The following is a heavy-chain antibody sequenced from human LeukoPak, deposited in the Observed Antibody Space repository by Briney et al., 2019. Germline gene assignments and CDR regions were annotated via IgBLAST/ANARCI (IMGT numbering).Heavy chain of an antibody. Sequence: ASVKVSCKASGGTFSSYAISWVRQAPGQGLEWMGWINPNSGGTNYAQKFQGRVTMTRDTSISTAYMELSRLRSDDTAVYYCARDEEQLGAFDIWGQGTMVTVSS. D-gene: IGHD6-19*01. V-gene: IGHV1-2*02. CDR1: GGTFSSYA. CDR3: ARDEEQLGAFDI. CDR2: INPNSGGT. J-gene: IGHJ3*02.